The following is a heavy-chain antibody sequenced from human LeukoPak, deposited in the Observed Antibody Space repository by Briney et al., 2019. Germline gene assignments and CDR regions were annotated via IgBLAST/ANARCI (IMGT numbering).Heavy chain of an antibody. V-gene: IGHV4-59*01. Sequence: KTSETLSLTCAVSGYSISSDYWGWIRQPPGKGLEWIGYIYYSGSTNYNPSLKSRVTISVDTSKNQFSLKLSSVTAADTAVYYCARGGYSSSWYFADWFDPWGQGTLVTVSS. CDR1: GYSISSDY. D-gene: IGHD6-13*01. CDR3: ARGGYSSSWYFADWFDP. CDR2: IYYSGST. J-gene: IGHJ5*02.